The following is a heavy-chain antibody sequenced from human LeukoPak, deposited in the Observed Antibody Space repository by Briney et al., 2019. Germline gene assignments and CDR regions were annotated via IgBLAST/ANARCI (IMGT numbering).Heavy chain of an antibody. CDR3: ARWNGRGMVDAFDI. CDR1: GGSISSSSYY. J-gene: IGHJ3*02. V-gene: IGHV4-39*02. D-gene: IGHD1-26*01. CDR2: IYHSGST. Sequence: SETLSLTCTVSGGSISSSSYYWGRIRQPPRKGLEWIGSIYHSGSTYYNPSLKSRVTISVDTSKNHFSLKLNSVTAADTAVYYCARWNGRGMVDAFDIWGQGTMVTVSS.